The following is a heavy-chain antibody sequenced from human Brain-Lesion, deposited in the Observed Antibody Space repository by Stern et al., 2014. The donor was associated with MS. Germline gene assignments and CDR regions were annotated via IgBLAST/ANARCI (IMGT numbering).Heavy chain of an antibody. J-gene: IGHJ4*02. Sequence: VQLVESGGGLVQPGGSLRLSCAASGFTVSNYYMSWVRQAPGQGLEWVSIIYPSGKTYYADSVRGRFVISRDKSKSTLYLQMDSLRPEDTAVYYCARYRLTTVTTYYFDSWGQGTRVTVSS. CDR1: GFTVSNYY. V-gene: IGHV3-66*02. D-gene: IGHD4-17*01. CDR3: ARYRLTTVTTYYFDS. CDR2: IYPSGKT.